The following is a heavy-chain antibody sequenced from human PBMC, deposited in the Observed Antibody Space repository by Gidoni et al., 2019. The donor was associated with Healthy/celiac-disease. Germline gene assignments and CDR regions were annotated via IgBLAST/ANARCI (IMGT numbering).Heavy chain of an antibody. V-gene: IGHV4-34*01. J-gene: IGHJ5*02. CDR3: ARGGYCSSTSCYGRWFDP. Sequence: QVQLQQWGAGLLKPSETLSLTCAVYGGSFSGYYWSWIRQPPGKGLEWIGEINHSGSTNYNPSLKSRVTISVDTSKNQFSLKLSSVTAADTAVYYCARGGYCSSTSCYGRWFDPWGQGTLVTVSS. D-gene: IGHD2-2*01. CDR2: INHSGST. CDR1: GGSFSGYY.